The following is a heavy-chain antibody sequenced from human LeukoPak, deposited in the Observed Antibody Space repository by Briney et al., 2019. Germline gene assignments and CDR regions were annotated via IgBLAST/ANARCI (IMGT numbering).Heavy chain of an antibody. V-gene: IGHV3-30*18. CDR1: GFNFGSYG. CDR2: ISYDGSHE. Sequence: PGGSLRLSCVASGFNFGSYGMHWVRQAPGKGLEWVAVISYDGSHEYYADSVKGRFTISRDSSRNTLYLQMDSLRPEDTAMYYCSKSAVAGTHYYYYDMDVWGQGTTVTVSS. D-gene: IGHD6-19*01. J-gene: IGHJ6*02. CDR3: SKSAVAGTHYYYYDMDV.